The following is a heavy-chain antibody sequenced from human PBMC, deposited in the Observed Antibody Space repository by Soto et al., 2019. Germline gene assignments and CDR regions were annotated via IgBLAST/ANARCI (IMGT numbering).Heavy chain of an antibody. CDR3: ARRGYDFWSGTQDWFDP. Sequence: QVQLVQSGADVKKPGSSVKVSCKASGGTFSRYAISWVRQAPGQGLEWMGGIIPIFGTANYAQKFQGRVTITADESTSTAYMELSSLRSEDTAVYYCARRGYDFWSGTQDWFDPWGQGTLVTVSS. CDR2: IIPIFGTA. J-gene: IGHJ5*02. CDR1: GGTFSRYA. D-gene: IGHD3-3*01. V-gene: IGHV1-69*01.